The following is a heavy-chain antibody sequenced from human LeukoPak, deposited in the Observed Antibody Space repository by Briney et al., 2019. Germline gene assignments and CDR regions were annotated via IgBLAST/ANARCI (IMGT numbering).Heavy chain of an antibody. Sequence: PSETLSLTCALYGGSFSGYYWSWIRQPPGKGLEWIGEINHSGSTNYNPSLKSRVTISVDTSKNQFSLKLSSVTAADTAVYYCARGRHGSAYYFDYWGQGTLVTVSS. V-gene: IGHV4-34*01. CDR1: GGSFSGYY. J-gene: IGHJ4*02. D-gene: IGHD2-15*01. CDR3: ARGRHGSAYYFDY. CDR2: INHSGST.